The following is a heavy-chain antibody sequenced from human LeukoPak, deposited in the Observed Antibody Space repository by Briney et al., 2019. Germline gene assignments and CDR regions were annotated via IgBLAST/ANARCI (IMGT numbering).Heavy chain of an antibody. J-gene: IGHJ6*03. CDR2: INSDGSTT. D-gene: IGHD1-26*01. CDR1: GFTFSSYW. Sequence: GGSLRLSCAASGFTFSSYWMHWVRQDAGKGLVWVSRINSDGSTTNYADSVKGRFSISRDNAKNTLYLQMNSLSPEDTAIYYCAREPPPLRGGAANRYYYYYYMDVWGKGTTVTVSS. V-gene: IGHV3-74*01. CDR3: AREPPPLRGGAANRYYYYYYMDV.